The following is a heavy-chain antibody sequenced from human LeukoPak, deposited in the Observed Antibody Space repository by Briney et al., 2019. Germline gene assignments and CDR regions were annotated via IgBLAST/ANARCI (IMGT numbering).Heavy chain of an antibody. D-gene: IGHD2-21*01. V-gene: IGHV1-2*02. CDR3: VREGEGPPSKDFDY. CDR1: GFTFTNHY. CDR2: IGPHSTFT. J-gene: IGHJ4*02. Sequence: ASAKVSCKSSGFTFTNHYIHWVRQGPGQGLEWMGYIGPHSTFTSSPQEFQGRITMTRDASMSTAYMELTRLTSDDTAVYYCVREGEGPPSKDFDYWGQGTLVTVSS.